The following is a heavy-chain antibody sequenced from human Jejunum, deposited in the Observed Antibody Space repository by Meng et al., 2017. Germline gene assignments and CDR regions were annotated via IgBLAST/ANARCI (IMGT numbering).Heavy chain of an antibody. D-gene: IGHD2-8*01. Sequence: GGSLRLSCAASGFTFSNYGMVWTRQAPGQGLERVSAITGAGSGTYHAESVKGRFSISRDNSENTLYLQMNSLRAEDTARYFCGKDPNGDYLGAFDFWGQGTMVTVSS. CDR1: GFTFSNYG. CDR2: ITGAGSGT. J-gene: IGHJ3*01. CDR3: GKDPNGDYLGAFDF. V-gene: IGHV3-23*01.